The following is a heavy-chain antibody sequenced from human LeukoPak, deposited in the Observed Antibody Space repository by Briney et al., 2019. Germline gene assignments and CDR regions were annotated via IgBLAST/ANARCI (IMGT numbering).Heavy chain of an antibody. CDR2: IYYSGST. J-gene: IGHJ6*04. CDR1: GGSISSYY. D-gene: IGHD1-7*01. Sequence: PSETLSLTCTVSGGSISSYYWSWIRQPPGKGLEWIGYIYYSGSTNYNPSLKSRVTISVDTSKNQFSLKLSSMTAADTAVYYCASSRGTPYYYYYGMDVWGKGTTVTVSS. CDR3: ASSRGTPYYYYYGMDV. V-gene: IGHV4-59*01.